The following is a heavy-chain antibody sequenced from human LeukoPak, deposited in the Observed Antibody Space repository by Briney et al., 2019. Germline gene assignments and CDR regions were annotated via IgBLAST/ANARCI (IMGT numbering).Heavy chain of an antibody. CDR3: AKGNCGGDCYSQSHYYYYYMDV. J-gene: IGHJ6*03. CDR1: GFTFSSYG. Sequence: GGSLRLSCAASGFTFSSYGIHWVRQAPGKGLEWVAVIWYDGSNKYYADSVKGRFTISRDNSKNTLYLQMNSLRAEDTAVYYCAKGNCGGDCYSQSHYYYYYMDVWGKGTTVTVSS. V-gene: IGHV3-33*06. D-gene: IGHD2-21*02. CDR2: IWYDGSNK.